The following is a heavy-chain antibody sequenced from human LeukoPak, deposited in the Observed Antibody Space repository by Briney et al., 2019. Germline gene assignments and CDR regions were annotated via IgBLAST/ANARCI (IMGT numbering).Heavy chain of an antibody. CDR3: AKATSSGWYKCFGY. CDR2: ISWNSGSI. J-gene: IGHJ4*02. D-gene: IGHD6-19*01. CDR1: GFTFDDYA. Sequence: NPGGSLRLSCAASGFTFDDYAMHWVRQAPGKGLEWVSGISWNSGSIGYADSVKGRFTISRDNAKNSLYLQMNSLRAEDTALYYCAKATSSGWYKCFGYWGQGTLVTVSS. V-gene: IGHV3-9*01.